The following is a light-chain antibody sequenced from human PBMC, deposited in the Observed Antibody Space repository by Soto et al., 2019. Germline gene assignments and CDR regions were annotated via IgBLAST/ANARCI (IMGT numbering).Light chain of an antibody. Sequence: DIQLTQSPSFLFASVGDRVTITCRASQGISSYLAWYQQKQGKAPKILIYAASTLQSGVPSRFRGSGSGTEFTLKISRLQPEDFATYYCQQLNSSPITFGQGTRLEIK. J-gene: IGKJ5*01. CDR1: QGISSY. CDR2: AAS. V-gene: IGKV1-9*01. CDR3: QQLNSSPIT.